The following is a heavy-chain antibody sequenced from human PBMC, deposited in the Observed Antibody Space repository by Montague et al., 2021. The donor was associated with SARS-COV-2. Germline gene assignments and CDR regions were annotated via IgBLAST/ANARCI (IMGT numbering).Heavy chain of an antibody. J-gene: IGHJ4*02. CDR2: IYYSESS. CDR1: GGSISSGSYY. CDR3: ARARTSLIVVVNEFDY. Sequence: TLSLTCTVSGGSISSGSYYWSWIRQHPGKGLEWIGYIYYSESSYYNPSLKSRVTISVDTSKNQFSLRLSSVTAADTAVYYCARARTSLIVVVNEFDYWGQGTLVTVSS. V-gene: IGHV4-31*03. D-gene: IGHD2-21*01.